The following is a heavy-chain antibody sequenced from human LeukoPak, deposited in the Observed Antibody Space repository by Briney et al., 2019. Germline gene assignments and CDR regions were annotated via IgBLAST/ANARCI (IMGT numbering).Heavy chain of an antibody. CDR2: ISYDGSDK. CDR3: AKSRGLSLPISRYFDY. D-gene: IGHD3-10*01. Sequence: PGGSLRLSCAASGFTFSSYGMHWVRQAPGKGLEWVAVISYDGSDKYYADSVKGRFTISRDNSKNTLYLQMNSLRAEDTAVYYCAKSRGLSLPISRYFDYWGQGTLVTVSS. J-gene: IGHJ4*02. V-gene: IGHV3-30*18. CDR1: GFTFSSYG.